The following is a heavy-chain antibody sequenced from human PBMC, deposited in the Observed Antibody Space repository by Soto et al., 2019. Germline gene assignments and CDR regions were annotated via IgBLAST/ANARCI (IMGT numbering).Heavy chain of an antibody. CDR2: IYYSGST. Sequence: PSETLSLTCTVSGGSISSYYWSWIRQPPGKGLEWIGYIYYSGSTNYNPSLKSRVTISVDTSKNQFSLKLSSVTAADTAVYYCARGGHDFWSGYSNWFDPWGQGTLITVSS. V-gene: IGHV4-59*12. J-gene: IGHJ5*02. D-gene: IGHD3-3*01. CDR3: ARGGHDFWSGYSNWFDP. CDR1: GGSISSYY.